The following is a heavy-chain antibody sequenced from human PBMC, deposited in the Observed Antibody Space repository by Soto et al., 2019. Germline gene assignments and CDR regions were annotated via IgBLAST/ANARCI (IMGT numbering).Heavy chain of an antibody. Sequence: SETLSLTCTVSGGSIDSTVYYWGWIRQPPGKGLEWIGGIYYSGSAYYNPSLKSRVTISVDTSKNQFSLKLSSVTAADTAVYYCARHREWLFSVDYWGQGTLVTVSS. V-gene: IGHV4-39*01. CDR3: ARHREWLFSVDY. CDR1: GGSIDSTVYY. D-gene: IGHD3-3*01. CDR2: IYYSGSA. J-gene: IGHJ4*02.